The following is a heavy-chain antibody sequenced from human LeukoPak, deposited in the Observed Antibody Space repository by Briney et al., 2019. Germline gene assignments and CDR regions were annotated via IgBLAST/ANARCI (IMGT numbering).Heavy chain of an antibody. CDR3: ARRSDGWFYFDY. V-gene: IGHV3-66*04. D-gene: IGHD6-19*01. J-gene: IGHJ4*02. CDR2: IYSAGNT. CDR1: GFTVNSNY. Sequence: PGGSLRLSCAASGFTVNSNYVAWVRQAPGEGLELVSIIYSAGNTYYADSAKGRFTISRDSSENTLYLQMNSLRVEDTAVYYCARRSDGWFYFDYWGQGTLVTVSS.